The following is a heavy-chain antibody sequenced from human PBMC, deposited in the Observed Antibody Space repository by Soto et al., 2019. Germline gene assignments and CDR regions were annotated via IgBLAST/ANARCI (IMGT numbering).Heavy chain of an antibody. CDR1: GYSFTSYW. CDR2: IDPSDSYT. V-gene: IGHV5-10-1*01. Sequence: GESLKISCKGSGYSFTSYWISWVRQMPGKGLEWMGRIDPSDSYTNYSPSFQGHVTISADKSISTAYLQWSSLKASDTAMYYCARHRGNYGDDQYYCYGMDVWGQGTTVIVSS. CDR3: ARHRGNYGDDQYYCYGMDV. D-gene: IGHD4-17*01. J-gene: IGHJ6*02.